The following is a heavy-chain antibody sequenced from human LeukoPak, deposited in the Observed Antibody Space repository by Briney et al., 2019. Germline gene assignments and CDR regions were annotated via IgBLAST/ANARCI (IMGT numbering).Heavy chain of an antibody. V-gene: IGHV4-38-2*02. J-gene: IGHJ3*02. D-gene: IGHD4-17*01. CDR3: ARGAKDYGDYGGGKWGAFDI. CDR1: GYSISSGYY. Sequence: SETLSLTCTVSGYSISSGYYWGWIRQPPGKGLEWIGSIYHSGSTYYNPSLKSRVTISVDTSKNQFSLKLSSVTAADTAVYYCARGAKDYGDYGGGKWGAFDIWGQGTMVTVSS. CDR2: IYHSGST.